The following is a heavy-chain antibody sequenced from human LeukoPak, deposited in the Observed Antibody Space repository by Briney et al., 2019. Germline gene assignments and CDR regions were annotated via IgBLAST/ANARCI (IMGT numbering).Heavy chain of an antibody. D-gene: IGHD6-13*01. J-gene: IGHJ4*02. V-gene: IGHV3-48*01. CDR1: GFTFSSYS. CDR2: IHDGGSPI. Sequence: PGGSLRLSCAASGFTFSSYSMTWVRQAPGKGLEWISYIHDGGSPIYYADSVKGRFTVSRDNAKNSLYLQMNSLRAEDTAVYYCARGGSSWFSYCGQGTLVTVSS. CDR3: ARGGSSWFSY.